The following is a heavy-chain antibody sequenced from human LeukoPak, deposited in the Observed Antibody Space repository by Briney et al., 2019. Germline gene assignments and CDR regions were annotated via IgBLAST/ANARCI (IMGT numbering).Heavy chain of an antibody. J-gene: IGHJ4*02. CDR1: GFTFSSYG. D-gene: IGHD3-16*01. CDR2: ISVSGGST. V-gene: IGHV3-23*01. Sequence: GGSLRLSCAASGFTFSSYGMSWVHQAPGKGLEWVSAISVSGGSTYYADSLKGRFTISRDNSKNTLYLQMNSLRAEDTALYYCAKPLGTRHYLDYWGQGALVTVSS. CDR3: AKPLGTRHYLDY.